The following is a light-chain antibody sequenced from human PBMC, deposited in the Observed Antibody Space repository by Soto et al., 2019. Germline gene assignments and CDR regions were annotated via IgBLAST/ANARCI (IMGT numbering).Light chain of an antibody. J-gene: IGLJ1*01. CDR1: SSDVGGYNY. V-gene: IGLV2-14*03. CDR2: DVT. Sequence: QSVLTQPVSVSVSPGQSITISCTGTSSDVGGYNYVSWYQHHPGKAPKLIIYDVTNRPSGVSNPFSGSKSGNTASLTISGLQPEDEADYYCSSYTTSNTRQIVFGTGTKVTVL. CDR3: SSYTTSNTRQIV.